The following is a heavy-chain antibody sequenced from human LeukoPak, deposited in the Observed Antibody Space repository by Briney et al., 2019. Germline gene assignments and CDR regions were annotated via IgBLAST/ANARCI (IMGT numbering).Heavy chain of an antibody. D-gene: IGHD6-6*01. CDR3: ARRRIAARPEYYYYMDV. CDR2: MHYTRDI. V-gene: IGHV4-59*01. CDR1: GGSISGYY. J-gene: IGHJ6*03. Sequence: SETLSLTCTVSGGSISGYYWSWIRQPPGKGLEWIGHMHYTRDINYNPIFKSRVTISGDSSKKQFSLKVNSVTAADTAVYYCARRRIAARPEYYYYMDVWGKGTTVTVSS.